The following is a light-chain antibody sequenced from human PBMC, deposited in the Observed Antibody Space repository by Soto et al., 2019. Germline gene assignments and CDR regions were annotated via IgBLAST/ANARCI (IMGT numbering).Light chain of an antibody. V-gene: IGKV1-5*01. CDR2: DAT. Sequence: IQMTQSPSTLSASVGDRVTITCRASQSISSWVAWYQQKPGKAPKLLVYDATSLESGVSSRFSGSGYGTDFTLSINNLQPDDFATYYCQQYNRLITFGQGTRLEIK. CDR1: QSISSW. CDR3: QQYNRLIT. J-gene: IGKJ5*01.